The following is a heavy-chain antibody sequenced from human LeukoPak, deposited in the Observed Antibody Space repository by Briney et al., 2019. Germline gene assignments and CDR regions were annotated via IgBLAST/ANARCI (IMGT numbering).Heavy chain of an antibody. CDR1: GGSISTYY. D-gene: IGHD3-10*01. Sequence: SETLSLTCAVYGGSISTYYSSWIRQPPGKGLELIGLIYNSGSTNYNPSLKSRVTISVDTSKNQFSLKLSSVTAADTAVYYCARGSYGSGSYYNVPDAFDIWGQGTMVTVSS. CDR2: IYNSGST. CDR3: ARGSYGSGSYYNVPDAFDI. J-gene: IGHJ3*02. V-gene: IGHV4-34*01.